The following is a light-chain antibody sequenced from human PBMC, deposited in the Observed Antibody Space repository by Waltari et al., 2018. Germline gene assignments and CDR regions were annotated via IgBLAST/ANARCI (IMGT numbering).Light chain of an antibody. CDR2: VNSDGSH. CDR1: SGYSSNV. Sequence: LVLTQSPSASASLGASVKLTCTLRSGYSSNVITWLQQKPGKGPRYLMKVNSDGSHRKGDDIPDRFSASNSGTEYYVTISSLQSEDEADYYCQTGGHGTWVFGGGTKLTVL. V-gene: IGLV4-69*01. CDR3: QTGGHGTWV. J-gene: IGLJ3*02.